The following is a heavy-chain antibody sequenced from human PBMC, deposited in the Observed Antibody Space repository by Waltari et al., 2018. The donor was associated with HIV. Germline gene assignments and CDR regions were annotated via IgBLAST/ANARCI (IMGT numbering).Heavy chain of an antibody. D-gene: IGHD2-15*01. Sequence: QVQLVQSGAEVKKPGASVKVSCTASGYTCTSYDINWVRQPTGQGLEWMGWMNPNRGNTGYAQKFQGRVTMTRNTSISTAYMELSSLRSEDTAVYYCARREGTYCSGGSCYSIYYYGMDVWGQGTTVTVSS. J-gene: IGHJ6*02. CDR2: MNPNRGNT. V-gene: IGHV1-8*01. CDR3: ARREGTYCSGGSCYSIYYYGMDV. CDR1: GYTCTSYD.